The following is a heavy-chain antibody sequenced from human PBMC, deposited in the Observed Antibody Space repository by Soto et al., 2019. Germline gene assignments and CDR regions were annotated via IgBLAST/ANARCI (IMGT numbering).Heavy chain of an antibody. J-gene: IGHJ4*02. V-gene: IGHV3-23*01. CDR1: GVTISSCG. Sequence: SCAVGGVTISSCGMSRVRKDQGKGLEWVSAISGSGGSTYYADSVKGRFTISRDNSKNTLYLQMNSLRAEDTAVYYCAKSGIAAPGTDYWGQGTLVTVSS. D-gene: IGHD6-13*01. CDR3: AKSGIAAPGTDY. CDR2: ISGSGGST.